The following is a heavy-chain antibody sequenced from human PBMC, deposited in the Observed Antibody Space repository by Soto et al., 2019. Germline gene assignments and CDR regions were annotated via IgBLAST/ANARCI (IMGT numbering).Heavy chain of an antibody. CDR1: GGSVSSGSYY. CDR3: ARVKVGSGSYSTFDY. Sequence: SSETLSLTCTVSGGSVSSGSYYWSWIRQPPGKGLEWIGYIYYSGSTNYNPSLKSRVTISVDTSKNQFSLKLSSVTAADTAVYYCARVKVGSGSYSTFDYWGQGTLVTVSS. D-gene: IGHD1-26*01. J-gene: IGHJ4*02. V-gene: IGHV4-61*01. CDR2: IYYSGST.